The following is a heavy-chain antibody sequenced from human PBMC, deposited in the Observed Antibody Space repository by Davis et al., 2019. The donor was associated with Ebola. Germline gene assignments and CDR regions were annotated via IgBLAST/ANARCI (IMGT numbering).Heavy chain of an antibody. V-gene: IGHV4-38-2*01. CDR3: ASMIVDYFDY. J-gene: IGHJ4*02. D-gene: IGHD3-22*01. CDR1: GFTFSDYY. CDR2: IYYSGST. Sequence: GSLRLSCAASGFTFSDYYMSWIRQPPGKGLEWIGSIYYSGSTYYNPSLKSRVTISVDTSKNQFSLKLSSVTAADTAVYYCASMIVDYFDYWGQGTLVTVSS.